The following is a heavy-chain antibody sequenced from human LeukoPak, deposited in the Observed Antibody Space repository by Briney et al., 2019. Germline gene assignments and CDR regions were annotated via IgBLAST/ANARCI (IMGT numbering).Heavy chain of an antibody. V-gene: IGHV1-8*01. CDR1: GYTFTSYD. CDR3: ARVGNYYDSSGYYPKFDY. J-gene: IGHJ4*02. Sequence: ASVKVSRKASGYTFTSYDINWVRQATGQGLEWMGWMNPNSGNTGYAQKFQGRVTMTRNTSISTAYMELSSLRSEDTAVYYCARVGNYYDSSGYYPKFDYWGQGTLVTVSS. CDR2: MNPNSGNT. D-gene: IGHD3-22*01.